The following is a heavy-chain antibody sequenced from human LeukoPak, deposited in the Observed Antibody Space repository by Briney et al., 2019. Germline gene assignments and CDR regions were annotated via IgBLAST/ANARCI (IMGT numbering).Heavy chain of an antibody. V-gene: IGHV1-18*01. D-gene: IGHD6-19*01. Sequence: ASVKVSCKASGYTFTSYGISWVRQAPGQGLEWMGWISAYNGNTNYAQKLQGRVTMTTDTSTSTAYMELRSLRSEDTAVYYCATATGRARWLVSKNWFDPWGQGTLVTVSS. CDR2: ISAYNGNT. CDR1: GYTFTSYG. J-gene: IGHJ5*02. CDR3: ATATGRARWLVSKNWFDP.